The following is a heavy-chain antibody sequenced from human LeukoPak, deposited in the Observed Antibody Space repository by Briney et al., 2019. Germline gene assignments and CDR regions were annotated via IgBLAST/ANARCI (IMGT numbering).Heavy chain of an antibody. CDR3: AKDPRDHTYGWSWRYFDY. J-gene: IGHJ4*02. Sequence: PGGSLRLSCAASGFTFSNYNMNWVRQAPGKGLEWVSSITSSSTYIYYADSVKGRFTISRDNAKNSLYLQMNNLRAEDTAMYYCAKDPRDHTYGWSWRYFDYWGQGTLVTVSS. D-gene: IGHD5-18*01. V-gene: IGHV3-21*01. CDR2: ITSSSTYI. CDR1: GFTFSNYN.